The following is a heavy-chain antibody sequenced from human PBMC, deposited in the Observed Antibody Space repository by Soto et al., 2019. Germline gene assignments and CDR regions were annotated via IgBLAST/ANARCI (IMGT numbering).Heavy chain of an antibody. CDR3: AREIRPYYFDY. CDR1: GFTFSSYA. J-gene: IGHJ4*02. Sequence: PGGSLRLSCAASGFTFSSYAMHWVRQAPGKGLEWVAVISYDGSNKYYADSVKGRFTISRDNSKNTLYLQMNSLRAEDTAVYYCAREIRPYYFDYWGQGTLVTVSS. CDR2: ISYDGSNK. V-gene: IGHV3-30-3*01. D-gene: IGHD3-3*02.